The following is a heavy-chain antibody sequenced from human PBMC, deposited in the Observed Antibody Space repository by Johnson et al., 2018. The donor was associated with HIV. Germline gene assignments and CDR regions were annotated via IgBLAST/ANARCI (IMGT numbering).Heavy chain of an antibody. CDR3: ARDPFPRFYAFDI. J-gene: IGHJ3*02. CDR1: GFTFSSYA. Sequence: EVQLVESGGGLVKPGGSLRLSCAASGFTFSSYAMSWVRQAPGKGLEWVSAIGTAGDTYYPGSVKGRFTISRDSAKSSLYLQMNSLRAEDTAVYYCARDPFPRFYAFDIWGQGTMVTVSS. V-gene: IGHV3-13*01. CDR2: IGTAGDT.